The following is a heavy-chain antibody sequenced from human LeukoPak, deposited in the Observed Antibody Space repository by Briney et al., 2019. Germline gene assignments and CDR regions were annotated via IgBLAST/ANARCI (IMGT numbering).Heavy chain of an antibody. D-gene: IGHD3-10*01. Sequence: SETLSLACTVSVGSTSIYYWSWIRHPARQGLEWIGRIYTIGSTNYNPSLKCRVKMSVDTSKKQFSLKLSSVTAADTAMYYCARETPYGSGSSLFDYWGQGTLVTVSS. CDR2: IYTIGST. CDR1: VGSTSIYY. CDR3: ARETPYGSGSSLFDY. V-gene: IGHV4-4*07. J-gene: IGHJ4*02.